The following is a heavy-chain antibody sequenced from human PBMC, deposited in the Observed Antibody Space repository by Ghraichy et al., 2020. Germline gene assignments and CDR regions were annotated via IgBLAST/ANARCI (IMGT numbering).Heavy chain of an antibody. CDR2: INPNSGGT. CDR3: ATTYDILTGYLIFDY. D-gene: IGHD3-9*01. J-gene: IGHJ4*02. V-gene: IGHV1-2*02. Sequence: ASVKVSCKASGYTFTGYYMHWVRQAPGQGLEWMGWINPNSGGTNYAQKFQGRVTMTRDTSISTAYMELSRLRSDDTAVYYCATTYDILTGYLIFDYWGQGTLVTVSS. CDR1: GYTFTGYY.